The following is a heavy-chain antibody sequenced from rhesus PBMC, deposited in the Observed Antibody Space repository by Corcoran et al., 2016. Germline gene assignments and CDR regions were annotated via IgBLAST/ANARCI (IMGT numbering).Heavy chain of an antibody. CDR1: GGSFSSCW. J-gene: IGHJ5-1*01. V-gene: IGHV4-80*01. CDR2: INGNRGSP. D-gene: IGHD2-2*01. Sequence: QVQLQESGPGLVKPSETLSLTCAVSGGSFSSCWWSWIRQPPGKGLEWIGEINGNRGSPHSSPPLKGRVTISQAASQNQFSLKLGSVTAADTAVYYCARDRITPRGRFDVWGPGVLVTVSS. CDR3: ARDRITPRGRFDV.